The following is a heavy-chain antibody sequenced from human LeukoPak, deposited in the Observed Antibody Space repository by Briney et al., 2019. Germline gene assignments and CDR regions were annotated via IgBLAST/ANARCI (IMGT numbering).Heavy chain of an antibody. Sequence: GESLKISCKGSGYSFTTYWIGWVRQMPGKGLEWMGIVYPGDSDTRYSPSFQGQVTISADKSISTAYLQWSSLKASDTAMYYCARAIMVRGVITFDYWGQGTLVTVSS. V-gene: IGHV5-51*01. CDR2: VYPGDSDT. CDR3: ARAIMVRGVITFDY. CDR1: GYSFTTYW. D-gene: IGHD3-10*01. J-gene: IGHJ4*02.